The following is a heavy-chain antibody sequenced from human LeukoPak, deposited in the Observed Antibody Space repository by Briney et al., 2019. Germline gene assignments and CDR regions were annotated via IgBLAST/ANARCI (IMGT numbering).Heavy chain of an antibody. J-gene: IGHJ5*02. CDR2: IYHSGST. D-gene: IGHD2-21*01. V-gene: IGHV4-30-2*01. CDR1: GGSISSGGYS. CDR3: AREGIEGTSVWFDP. Sequence: SETLSLTYTVSGGSISSGGYSWSWIRQPPGKGLEWIGYIYHSGSTYYNPSLKSRVTISVDRSKNQFSLKLSSVTAADTAVYYCAREGIEGTSVWFDPWGQGTLVTVSS.